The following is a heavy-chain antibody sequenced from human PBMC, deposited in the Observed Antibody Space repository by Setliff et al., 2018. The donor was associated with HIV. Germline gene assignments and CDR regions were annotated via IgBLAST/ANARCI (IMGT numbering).Heavy chain of an antibody. D-gene: IGHD6-19*01. CDR2: INRDGRST. V-gene: IGHV3-74*01. Sequence: GGSLRLSCAASGFTFSSYWMDWVRQAPGKGLVWVSRINRDGRSTHYADSVKGRFTISRDNSKNTLYLQMNSLRAEDTAVYYCAKTPSSGWYSLYLDYWGQGTLVTVSS. J-gene: IGHJ4*02. CDR3: AKTPSSGWYSLYLDY. CDR1: GFTFSSYW.